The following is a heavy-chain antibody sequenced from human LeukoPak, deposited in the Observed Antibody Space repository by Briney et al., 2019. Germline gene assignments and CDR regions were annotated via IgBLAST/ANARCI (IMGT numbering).Heavy chain of an antibody. V-gene: IGHV4-39*07. CDR2: IYYSGST. D-gene: IGHD2-2*03. CDR3: ARVGAGYSLDN. J-gene: IGHJ4*02. Sequence: SETLSLTCTVSGGSISSSSYYWGWIRQPPGKGLEWIGSIYYSGSTYYNPSLKSRVTISVDTSKNQFSLKLSSVTAADTAVYYCARVGAGYSLDNWGQGTLVTVSS. CDR1: GGSISSSSYY.